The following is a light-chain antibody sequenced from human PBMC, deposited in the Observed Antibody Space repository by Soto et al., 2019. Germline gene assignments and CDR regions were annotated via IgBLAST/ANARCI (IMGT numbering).Light chain of an antibody. J-gene: IGKJ2*01. V-gene: IGKV1-39*01. CDR3: QQSYSPPRT. Sequence: DIQMTQSPSSLSASIGDRVTITCRASQSVRTHLNWYHQKPGKAPELLIYAASSLQAGVPSRFSGSGSGTDFTLTINSLHPEDFGDYYCQQSYSPPRTFGQGTNLEIK. CDR2: AAS. CDR1: QSVRTH.